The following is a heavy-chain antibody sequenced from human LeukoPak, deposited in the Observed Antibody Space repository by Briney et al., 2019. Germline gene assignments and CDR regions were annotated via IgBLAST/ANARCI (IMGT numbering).Heavy chain of an antibody. CDR1: GGSISSYY. D-gene: IGHD3-22*01. J-gene: IGHJ3*02. CDR2: IYYSGST. V-gene: IGHV4-59*08. CDR3: ASSHYYDSSGSDAFDI. Sequence: SETLSLTCTVSGGSISSYYWSWIRQPPGKGLEWIGYIYYSGSTNYNPSLKSRVTISVDTSKNQFSLKLSSVTAADTAVYYCASSHYYDSSGSDAFDIWGQGTMVIVSS.